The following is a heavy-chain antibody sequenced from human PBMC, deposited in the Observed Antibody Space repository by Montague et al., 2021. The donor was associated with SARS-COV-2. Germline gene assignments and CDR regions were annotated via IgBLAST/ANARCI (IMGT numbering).Heavy chain of an antibody. CDR3: AGDPPRGSYFLDYYYGMDV. Sequence: SETLSLTCAVYGGSFSGYYWSWIRQPPGKGLEWIGEINHSGSTNYNPSLKSRVTISVDTSKNQFSLKLSSVTAADTAVYYCAGDPPRGSYFLDYYYGMDVWGQGTTVTVSS. J-gene: IGHJ6*02. CDR1: GGSFSGYY. CDR2: INHSGST. D-gene: IGHD1-26*01. V-gene: IGHV4-34*01.